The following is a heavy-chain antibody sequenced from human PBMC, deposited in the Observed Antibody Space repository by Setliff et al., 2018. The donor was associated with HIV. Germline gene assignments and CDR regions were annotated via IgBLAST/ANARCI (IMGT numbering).Heavy chain of an antibody. J-gene: IGHJ3*01. CDR1: GGTFSSYA. Sequence: SVKVSCKASGGTFSSYAISWVREAPGQGLEWMGGIIPILGIANYAQKFQGRVTITADKSTSTAYMELSSLRSEDTAVYYCASAYCGGDCYSVGDAFDVWGQGTMVTVSS. V-gene: IGHV1-69*10. CDR2: IIPILGIA. CDR3: ASAYCGGDCYSVGDAFDV. D-gene: IGHD2-21*02.